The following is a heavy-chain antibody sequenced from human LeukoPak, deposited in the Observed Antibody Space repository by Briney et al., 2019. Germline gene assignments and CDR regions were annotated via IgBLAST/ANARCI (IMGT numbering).Heavy chain of an antibody. CDR2: ISGSSSTI. CDR3: ARDRSGYYFDY. Sequence: GGSLRLSCAASGFTFSSYSMNWVRQAPGKGLEWGSYISGSSSTIYYADSVKGRFTISRDNGKNTLYLQMNSLRAEDTAVYYCARDRSGYYFDYWGQGTLVTVSS. V-gene: IGHV3-48*01. CDR1: GFTFSSYS. D-gene: IGHD3-22*01. J-gene: IGHJ4*02.